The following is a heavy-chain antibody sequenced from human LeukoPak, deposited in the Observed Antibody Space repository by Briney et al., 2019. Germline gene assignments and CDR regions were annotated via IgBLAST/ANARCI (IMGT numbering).Heavy chain of an antibody. V-gene: IGHV3-30*14. CDR3: SKVVSHYYYMDV. CDR2: ISSDGSYK. CDR1: GFTFRSYA. J-gene: IGHJ6*03. Sequence: GGSLRLSCAASGFTFRSYAIHWVRQAPGQGLEWVTIISSDGSYKNYADSVKGRFTISRDNSKNTLYLQMNSLRAEDTAVYYCSKVVSHYYYMDVWGKGTTVTISS.